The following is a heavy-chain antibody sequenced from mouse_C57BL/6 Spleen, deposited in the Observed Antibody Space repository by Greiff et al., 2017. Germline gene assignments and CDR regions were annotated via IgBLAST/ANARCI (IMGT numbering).Heavy chain of an antibody. J-gene: IGHJ2*01. CDR1: GYTFTSYW. Sequence: QVQLQQPGAELVRPGTSVKLSCKASGYTFTSYWMHWVKQRPGQGLEWIGVIVPSDSYTNYNQKFKGKATLTVDTSSSTAYMQLSSLTSEDSAVYYCARGEWLLNFWGQGTTLTVSS. D-gene: IGHD2-3*01. V-gene: IGHV1-59*01. CDR2: IVPSDSYT. CDR3: ARGEWLLNF.